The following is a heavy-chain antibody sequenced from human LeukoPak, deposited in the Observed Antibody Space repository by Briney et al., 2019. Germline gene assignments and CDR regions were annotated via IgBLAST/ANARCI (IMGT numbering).Heavy chain of an antibody. J-gene: IGHJ6*02. V-gene: IGHV3-7*03. CDR2: INHNGNVN. CDR3: ARGGGLDV. Sequence: GGSLRLSCAASGFTFSSYWMNWARQAPGKGLEWVASINHNGNVNSYVDPVKGRFTISRDNAQNSLYLQMSNLRAEDTAVYFCARGGGLDVWGQGATVTVSS. CDR1: GFTFSSYW. D-gene: IGHD3-16*01.